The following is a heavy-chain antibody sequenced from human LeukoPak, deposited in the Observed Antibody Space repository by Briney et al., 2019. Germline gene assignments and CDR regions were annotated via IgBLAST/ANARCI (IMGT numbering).Heavy chain of an antibody. CDR1: GGSISGYY. V-gene: IGHV4-59*01. CDR3: AREVVAVSWFDP. CDR2: IYYSGTT. D-gene: IGHD2-15*01. J-gene: IGHJ5*02. Sequence: PSETLSLTCTVSGGSISGYYWSWIRQPPGKGLERIGNIYYSGTTNYNPSLKSRVTISVDTSKTHFSLKLRSVTAADTAVYYCAREVVAVSWFDPWGQGTLVTVSS.